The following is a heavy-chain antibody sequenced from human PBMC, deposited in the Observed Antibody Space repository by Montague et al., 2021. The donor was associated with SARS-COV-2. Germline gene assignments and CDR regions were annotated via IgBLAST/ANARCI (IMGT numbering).Heavy chain of an antibody. CDR3: GLGRGFAVGNHYYYSYGLDV. CDR2: ISYSGST. D-gene: IGHD3-10*01. Sequence: SETLSLTCTVSGGSIRSSSHFWGWFRQPPGQRLEWIGTISYSGSTYYSPSLKSRVIISGDTSKNQFSLNLRSVTAADTAVYFCGLGRGFAVGNHYYYSYGLDVWGQGTTVTVSS. J-gene: IGHJ6*02. V-gene: IGHV4-39*07. CDR1: GGSIRSSSHF.